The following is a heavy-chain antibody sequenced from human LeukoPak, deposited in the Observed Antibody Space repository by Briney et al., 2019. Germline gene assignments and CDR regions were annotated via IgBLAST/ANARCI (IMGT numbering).Heavy chain of an antibody. CDR3: AGRPITIFGEVIRSRRHYFDP. D-gene: IGHD3-3*01. Sequence: SETLSLTCAVSGGSISSGGFSWSWIRQPPGKGLEWIGYIYYSGNTYNNPSLTSRITISIDTSRDQFSLRLSSVTAADTAVYYCAGRPITIFGEVIRSRRHYFDPWGQGSLVTVSS. J-gene: IGHJ5*02. CDR1: GGSISSGGFS. V-gene: IGHV4-30-4*07. CDR2: IYYSGNT.